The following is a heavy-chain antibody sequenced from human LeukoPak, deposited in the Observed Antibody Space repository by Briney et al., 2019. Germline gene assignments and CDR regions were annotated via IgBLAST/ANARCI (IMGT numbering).Heavy chain of an antibody. CDR3: ARQTTGDLYYYYYYMDV. Sequence: SQTLSLTGTVSGGSISSGSYYWRWIRQPAGKGLEWIGRIYTSGSTNYNPSLKSRVTISVDTSKNQFSLKLSSVTAADTAVYYCARQTTGDLYYYYYYMDVWGKGTTVTVSS. D-gene: IGHD7-27*01. CDR1: GGSISSGSYY. V-gene: IGHV4-61*02. CDR2: IYTSGST. J-gene: IGHJ6*03.